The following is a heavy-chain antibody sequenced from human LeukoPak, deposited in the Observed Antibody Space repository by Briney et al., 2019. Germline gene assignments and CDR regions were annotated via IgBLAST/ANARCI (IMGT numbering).Heavy chain of an antibody. J-gene: IGHJ3*02. CDR2: IYYSGST. D-gene: IGHD4-23*01. Sequence: SQTLSLTCTVSGGSISSGDYFWSWIRQPPGKGLEWIGYIYYSGSTYYNPSLKSRVSISVDLSKDQFSLKLSSVTDADTAVFYCAREGRSLRAFDIWGQGTMVTVSS. CDR1: GGSISSGDYF. CDR3: AREGRSLRAFDI. V-gene: IGHV4-30-4*01.